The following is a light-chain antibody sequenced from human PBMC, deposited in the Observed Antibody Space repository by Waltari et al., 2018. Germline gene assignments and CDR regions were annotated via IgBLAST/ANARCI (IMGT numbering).Light chain of an antibody. CDR3: QSYDSSLSGWV. J-gene: IGLJ3*02. V-gene: IGLV1-40*01. Sequence: QSVLTQPPSVSGAPGQGVTISCTGSSSHIGAGYDVHWYQQLPGPAPKLLIYGNSNRPSGVPDRFSGSKSGTSASLAITGLQAEDEADYYCQSYDSSLSGWVFGGGTKLTVL. CDR2: GNS. CDR1: SSHIGAGYD.